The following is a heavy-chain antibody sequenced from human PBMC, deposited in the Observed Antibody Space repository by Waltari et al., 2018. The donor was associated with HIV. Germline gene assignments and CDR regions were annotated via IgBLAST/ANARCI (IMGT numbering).Heavy chain of an antibody. CDR2: INSDGSST. J-gene: IGHJ4*02. CDR3: ASLYNYVWGSPPPFDY. Sequence: EVQLVESGGGLVQPGGSLRLSCAASGFPFSSYWKNWVRQAPGKGLVWVSRINSDGSSTNYADSVKGRFTISRDNAKNTVYLQMNSLRAEDTALYYCASLYNYVWGSPPPFDYWGQGTLVTVSS. CDR1: GFPFSSYW. D-gene: IGHD3-16*01. V-gene: IGHV3-74*01.